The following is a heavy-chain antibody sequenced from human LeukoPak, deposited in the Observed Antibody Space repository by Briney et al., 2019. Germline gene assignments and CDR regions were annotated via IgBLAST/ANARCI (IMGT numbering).Heavy chain of an antibody. CDR1: GFTFSSYG. D-gene: IGHD2-15*01. V-gene: IGHV3-30*18. J-gene: IGHJ4*02. CDR3: AKVGGGSTWDIVVVVAATPVFYFDY. Sequence: GRSLRLSCAASGFTFSSYGMHWGRQAPGKRLEWVAVISYDGSNKYYADSVKGRFTISRDNSKNTLYLQMNSLRAEDKAVYYCAKVGGGSTWDIVVVVAATPVFYFDYWGQGTLVTVSS. CDR2: ISYDGSNK.